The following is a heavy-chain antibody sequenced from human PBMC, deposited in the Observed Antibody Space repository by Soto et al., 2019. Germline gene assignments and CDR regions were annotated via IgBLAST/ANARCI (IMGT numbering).Heavy chain of an antibody. CDR1: GYTFTSYG. J-gene: IGHJ6*02. CDR2: ISAYNGNT. CDR3: ARGVAAAGYYYYYGMDV. D-gene: IGHD6-13*01. V-gene: IGHV1-18*01. Sequence: ASVKVSCKASGYTFTSYGISWVRQAPGQGLEWMGWISAYNGNTNYAQKLQGRVTMTTDTSTSTAYMELSSLRSEDTAVYYCARGVAAAGYYYYYGMDVWGQGTTVTVSS.